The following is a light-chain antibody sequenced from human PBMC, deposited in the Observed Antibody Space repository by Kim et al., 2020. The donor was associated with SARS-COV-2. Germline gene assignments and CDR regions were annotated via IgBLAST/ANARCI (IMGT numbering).Light chain of an antibody. J-gene: IGKJ4*01. V-gene: IGKV3-15*01. CDR1: QSVGSS. CDR2: DTS. Sequence: VSPGEGATLSCRASQSVGSSLTWYQQKPGQAPRLLIYDTSTRDTGIPATFSGSGSGTEFTLTISSLQSEDFAVYYCQQYKSWPLTFGGGTKVDIK. CDR3: QQYKSWPLT.